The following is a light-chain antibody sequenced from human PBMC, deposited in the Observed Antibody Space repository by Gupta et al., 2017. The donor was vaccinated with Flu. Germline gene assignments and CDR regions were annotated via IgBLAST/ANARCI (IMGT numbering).Light chain of an antibody. V-gene: IGKV1-39*01. Sequence: DIQMTQSPLSLSQSVGDTVTITCRASQKIATYLNWYQHKPGKAPELLIYAASNLESGVPSRFSGSGSGADFTLTISSRHPDDFANYYCQQRDSFPRTFGQGTKVEIK. CDR3: QQRDSFPRT. CDR1: QKIATY. CDR2: AAS. J-gene: IGKJ1*01.